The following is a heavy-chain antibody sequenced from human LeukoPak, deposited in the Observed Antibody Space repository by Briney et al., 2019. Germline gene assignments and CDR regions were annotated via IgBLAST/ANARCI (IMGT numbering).Heavy chain of an antibody. D-gene: IGHD5-18*01. CDR2: ISGSGGST. CDR3: AKDTTWIQLWLN. J-gene: IGHJ4*02. V-gene: IGHV3-23*01. Sequence: GGSLRPSCAASGFTFSTYAMSWVRQAPGKGLQWVSAISGSGGSTYYADSVKGRFTISRDNSKNTLSLQMNSLRAEDTAVYYCAKDTTWIQLWLNWGQGTLVTVSS. CDR1: GFTFSTYA.